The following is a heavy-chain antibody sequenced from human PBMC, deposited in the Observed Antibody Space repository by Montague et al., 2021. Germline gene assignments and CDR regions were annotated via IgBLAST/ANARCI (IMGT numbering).Heavy chain of an antibody. J-gene: IGHJ4*02. V-gene: IGHV3-72*01. CDR3: ATEGKLPGPDFDH. Sequence: SLRLSCAASGFSFSDYYEDWVRQAPGKGLEWVGRSRNKANSYTTDYAASVRGRFTISRDESKNSLYLQMNSLKTGDTAVYYCATEGKLPGPDFDHWGQGTLVTVSS. CDR2: SRNKANSYTT. D-gene: IGHD1-7*01. CDR1: GFSFSDYY.